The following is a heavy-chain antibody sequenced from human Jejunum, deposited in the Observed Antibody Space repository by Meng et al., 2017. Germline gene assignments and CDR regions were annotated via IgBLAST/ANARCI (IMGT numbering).Heavy chain of an antibody. CDR2: IYYSGST. Sequence: QMHLKEAGPGLVKPSQTRSLTCTVAGASMSRCNYYWTWIRQHPGKGLEWIGYIYYSGSTYYNPSLQSLVTISIDMSENQFSLKLTSVTAADTAVYYCARVNWTSSYWYFDLWGRGTLVTVSS. J-gene: IGHJ2*01. CDR1: GASMSRCNYY. V-gene: IGHV4-31*01. CDR3: ARVNWTSSYWYFDL. D-gene: IGHD1-1*01.